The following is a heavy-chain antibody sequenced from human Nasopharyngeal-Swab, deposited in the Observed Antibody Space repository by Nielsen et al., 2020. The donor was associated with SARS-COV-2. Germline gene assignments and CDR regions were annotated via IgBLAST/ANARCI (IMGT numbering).Heavy chain of an antibody. V-gene: IGHV1-2*06. CDR3: TRDRGSGYFDS. Sequence: ASVKVSCKPSGYTFLGYFIHWVRQAPGQGLEWMGRFNPNSGGTNYAQELQGRVTMTGDTSISTAYMELSRVRSDDTAMYYCTRDRGSGYFDSWGQGTLVIVSS. J-gene: IGHJ4*02. CDR2: FNPNSGGT. D-gene: IGHD3-3*01. CDR1: GYTFLGYF.